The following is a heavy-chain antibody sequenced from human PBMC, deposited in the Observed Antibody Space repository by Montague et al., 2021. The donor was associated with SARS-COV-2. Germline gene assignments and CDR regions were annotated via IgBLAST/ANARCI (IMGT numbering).Heavy chain of an antibody. Sequence: TLSLTCTVSDDSIPSDVSYWSWIRQPAGKGLEWIGRIYTTGSTNYNPSLKSRLTISLDTSKNQFSLKLSSVTAADTAVYYCARDDFRWDFDCWGQGTLGTVSS. CDR1: DDSIPSDVSY. CDR2: IYTTGST. CDR3: ARDDFRWDFDC. D-gene: IGHD2/OR15-2a*01. J-gene: IGHJ4*02. V-gene: IGHV4-61*02.